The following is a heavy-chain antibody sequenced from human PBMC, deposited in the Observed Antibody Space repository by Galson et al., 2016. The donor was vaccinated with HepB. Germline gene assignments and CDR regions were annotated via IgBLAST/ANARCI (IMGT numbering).Heavy chain of an antibody. D-gene: IGHD3-3*01. CDR1: GFTFSSYS. J-gene: IGHJ6*02. Sequence: SLRLSCAASGFTFSSYSMSWVRQAPGKGLEWVLYISSSSSTIYYADSVKGRFTISRDNAKNSLYLQMNSLRDEDTAVYYRARDWSYYYYYGMDVWGQGTTVTVSS. CDR3: ARDWSYYYYYGMDV. CDR2: ISSSSSTI. V-gene: IGHV3-48*02.